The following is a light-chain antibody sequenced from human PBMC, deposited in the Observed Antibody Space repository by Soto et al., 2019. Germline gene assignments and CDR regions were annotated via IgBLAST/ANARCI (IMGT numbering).Light chain of an antibody. CDR1: SSDVGGYNY. CDR3: SSYAGSNNNYV. J-gene: IGLJ1*01. Sequence: QSAPTQPPSASGSPGQSVTISCTGTSSDVGGYNYVSWYQQHPGKAPKLMIYEVSKRPSGVPDRFSGSKSGNTASLTVSGLQAEDEADYYCSSYAGSNNNYVFGTGTKVTVL. CDR2: EVS. V-gene: IGLV2-8*01.